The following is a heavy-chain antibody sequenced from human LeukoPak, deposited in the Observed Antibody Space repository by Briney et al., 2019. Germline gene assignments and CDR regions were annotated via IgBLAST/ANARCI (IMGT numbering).Heavy chain of an antibody. D-gene: IGHD2-15*01. Sequence: ASVTVSCTASGYTFTSYYMHWVRQAPGQGLEWMGLINPSGGSTNYAQRFQGRVTMTRDTSTSTVYMELSSLRSEDTAVYYCARGAASYYYGLDVWGQGTTVTVSS. CDR2: INPSGGST. J-gene: IGHJ6*02. CDR3: ARGAASYYYGLDV. CDR1: GYTFTSYY. V-gene: IGHV1-46*01.